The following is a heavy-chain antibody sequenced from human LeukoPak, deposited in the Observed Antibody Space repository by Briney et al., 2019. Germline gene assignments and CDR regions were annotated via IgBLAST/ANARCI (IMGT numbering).Heavy chain of an antibody. CDR3: ARGQEYYYDSSAYSKFDY. D-gene: IGHD3-22*01. CDR1: GFTFSSYA. Sequence: GGSLRLSCAASGFTFSSYAMHWVRQAPGKGLEWVAVISYDGSSKIYADSVTGRFTISRDNSKNTLYLQMNSLRAEDTALYYCARGQEYYYDSSAYSKFDYWGQGTLVTVSS. CDR2: ISYDGSSK. V-gene: IGHV3-30-3*01. J-gene: IGHJ4*02.